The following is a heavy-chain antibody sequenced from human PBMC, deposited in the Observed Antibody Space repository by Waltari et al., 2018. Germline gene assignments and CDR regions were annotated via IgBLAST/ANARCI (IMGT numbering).Heavy chain of an antibody. CDR2: VNPNSGAA. D-gene: IGHD3-3*01. CDR1: GYIFSNYE. V-gene: IGHV1-8*02. J-gene: IGHJ5*02. CDR3: ARGRDVFANFDYNWFDP. Sequence: QVQLVQSGAEVLKPGASVRVSCQASGYIFSNYEINWVGQAAGQGPEWMGWVNPNSGAAAYAQKSQGRITMTWDTSTSTAYMELNNLRSDDTAVLYCARGRDVFANFDYNWFDPWGQGTLVTVSS.